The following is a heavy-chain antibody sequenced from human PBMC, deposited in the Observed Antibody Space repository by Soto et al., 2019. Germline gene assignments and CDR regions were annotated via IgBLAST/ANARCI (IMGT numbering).Heavy chain of an antibody. CDR2: IITAFGTT. D-gene: IGHD5-18*01. V-gene: IGHV1-69*01. CDR1: GDTFNSYV. Sequence: QVQLVQSGPEVKKPGSSVKVPCKASGDTFNSYVITWVRQAPGQGLEWLGGIITAFGTTSYAQNFQDRLTITADEAATTDHRELSSLTSDDTAMYYCTRSYGYTFGGSLDNWGQGTLVTVSS. J-gene: IGHJ4*02. CDR3: TRSYGYTFGGSLDN.